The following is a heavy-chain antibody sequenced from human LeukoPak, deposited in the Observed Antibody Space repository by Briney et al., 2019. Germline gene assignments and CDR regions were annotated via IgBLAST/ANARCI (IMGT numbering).Heavy chain of an antibody. Sequence: SETLSLTCTVSGGSLSSSTYYWGRIRQPPGKGLEWIGSLYYSGSTYYNPSLKSRVTISVDTSKYQFSLKVSSVTAADTAVYYCARGTEGDSVGYWGQGTLVTVSS. D-gene: IGHD3-16*01. J-gene: IGHJ4*02. V-gene: IGHV4-39*07. CDR3: ARGTEGDSVGY. CDR2: LYYSGST. CDR1: GGSLSSSTYY.